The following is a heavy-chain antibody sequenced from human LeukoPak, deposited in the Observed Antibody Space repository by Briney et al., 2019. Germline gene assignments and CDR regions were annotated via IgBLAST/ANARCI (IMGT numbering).Heavy chain of an antibody. Sequence: SETLSLTCTVSGGPISSYYWSWIRQPPGKGLEWSGYIYYSGSTNYNPSPKSRVTISVDTSKRQFSLKLSSVTAAATAVYYCARGLAIWFGKSAYNWFDPWRQGTLVTVST. CDR3: ARGLAIWFGKSAYNWFDP. CDR2: IYYSGST. J-gene: IGHJ5*02. D-gene: IGHD3-10*01. V-gene: IGHV4-59*01. CDR1: GGPISSYY.